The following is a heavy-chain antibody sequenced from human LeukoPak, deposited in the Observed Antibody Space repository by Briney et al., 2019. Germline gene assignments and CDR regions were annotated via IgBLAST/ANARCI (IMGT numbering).Heavy chain of an antibody. V-gene: IGHV4-61*02. CDR2: IYSSGST. Sequence: SETLSLTCTVSGGSISSGSYYWSWIRQPAGKGLEWMGRIYSSGSTNYNPSLKSRVTMSVDTSKNQFSLKLSSVTAADTAVYYCARDRSDSSGYLDWFDPWGQGILVTVSS. D-gene: IGHD3-22*01. CDR3: ARDRSDSSGYLDWFDP. J-gene: IGHJ5*02. CDR1: GGSISSGSYY.